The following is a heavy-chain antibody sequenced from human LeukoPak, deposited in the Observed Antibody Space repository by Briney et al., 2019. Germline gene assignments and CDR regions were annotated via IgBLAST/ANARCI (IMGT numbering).Heavy chain of an antibody. CDR2: ISAYNGNT. V-gene: IGHV1-18*01. D-gene: IGHD3-22*01. CDR3: ARGDAHYYDSSGYNHVRAPDY. J-gene: IGHJ4*02. Sequence: ASVKVSCKASGYTFTSYGISWVRQAPGQGLEWMGWISAYNGNTNYAQKLQGRVTMTTDTSTSTAYMELRSLRSDDTAVYYCARGDAHYYDSSGYNHVRAPDYWSQGTLVTVSS. CDR1: GYTFTSYG.